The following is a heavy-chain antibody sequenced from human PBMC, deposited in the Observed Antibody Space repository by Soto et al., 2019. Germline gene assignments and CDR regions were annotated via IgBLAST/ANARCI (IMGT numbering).Heavy chain of an antibody. CDR3: ARDLRGRGSGRFDP. V-gene: IGHV4-31*02. J-gene: IGHJ5*02. Sequence: WTWIRQHPGKGLEWIGYIYYSGVTYYNPSLKSRVTISVDTSKNQFSLKLSSVTAADTAMYYCARDLRGRGSGRFDPWGQRTLVTVSS. CDR2: IYYSGVT. D-gene: IGHD3-10*01.